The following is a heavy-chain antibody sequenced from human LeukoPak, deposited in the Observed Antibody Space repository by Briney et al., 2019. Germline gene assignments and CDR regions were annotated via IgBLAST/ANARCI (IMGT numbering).Heavy chain of an antibody. D-gene: IGHD3-22*01. CDR3: ARDNMIVVFSDY. Sequence: PSETLSLTCTVSGGSISSSSYYWGWIRQPPGKGLEWIGSIYYSGSTYYNPSLKSRVTISVDTSKNQFSLKLSSVTAADTAVYYCARDNMIVVFSDYWGQGTLVTVSS. J-gene: IGHJ4*02. CDR2: IYYSGST. V-gene: IGHV4-39*07. CDR1: GGSISSSSYY.